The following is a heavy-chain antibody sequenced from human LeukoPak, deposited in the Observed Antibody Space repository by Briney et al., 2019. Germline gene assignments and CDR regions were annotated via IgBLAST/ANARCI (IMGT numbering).Heavy chain of an antibody. CDR3: ARRHLGYCSGGSCSTMYYGMDV. J-gene: IGHJ6*02. Sequence: PSETLSLTCTVSGGSISSSSYYWGWIRQPPGKGLEWIGSIYYSGSTYYNPSLKSRVTISVDTSKNQSSLKLSSVTAADTAVYYCARRHLGYCSGGSCSTMYYGMDVWGQGTTVTVSS. CDR2: IYYSGST. CDR1: GGSISSSSYY. V-gene: IGHV4-39*01. D-gene: IGHD2-15*01.